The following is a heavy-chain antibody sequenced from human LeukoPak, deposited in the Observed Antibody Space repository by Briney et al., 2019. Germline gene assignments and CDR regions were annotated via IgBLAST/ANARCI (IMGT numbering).Heavy chain of an antibody. CDR3: ATDSSAVAGHLYFDY. Sequence: GGSLRLSCAASGFTFSSYNMNWVRQAPGKGLEWMGGFDPEDGETIYAQKFQGRVTVTEDTSTDTAYLELSSLRSEDTAVYYCATDSSAVAGHLYFDYWGQGTLVTVSS. CDR2: FDPEDGET. J-gene: IGHJ4*02. V-gene: IGHV1-24*01. CDR1: GFTFSSYN. D-gene: IGHD6-19*01.